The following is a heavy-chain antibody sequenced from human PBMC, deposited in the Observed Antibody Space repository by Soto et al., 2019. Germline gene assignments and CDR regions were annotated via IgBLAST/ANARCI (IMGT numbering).Heavy chain of an antibody. CDR2: ISGSGGST. Sequence: GGSLRLSCAASGFTFSSYAMSWVRQAPGKGLEWVSAISGSGGSTYYADSVKGRFTSSRDNAKNTLYLQMSSLRAEDTAVSYCAKVDDHHSYEFWSRYPGFGYWGQGTLVTVSS. J-gene: IGHJ4*02. V-gene: IGHV3-23*01. CDR3: AKVDDHHSYEFWSRYPGFGY. CDR1: GFTFSSYA. D-gene: IGHD3-3*01.